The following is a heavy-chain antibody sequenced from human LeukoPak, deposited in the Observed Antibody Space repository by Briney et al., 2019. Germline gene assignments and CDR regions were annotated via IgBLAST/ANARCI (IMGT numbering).Heavy chain of an antibody. D-gene: IGHD5-18*01. J-gene: IGHJ3*02. Sequence: SETLSLTCTVSGDSISNYYWSWIRQPPGKGLEWIGYIYYSGSTYYNPSLKSRVTISVDTSKNQFSLKLSSVTAADTAVYYCAKTYSYGLDAFDIWGQGTMVTVSS. CDR3: AKTYSYGLDAFDI. V-gene: IGHV4-30-4*01. CDR2: IYYSGST. CDR1: GDSISNYY.